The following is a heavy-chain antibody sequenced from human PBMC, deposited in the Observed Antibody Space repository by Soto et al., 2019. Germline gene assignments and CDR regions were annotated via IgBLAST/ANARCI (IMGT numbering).Heavy chain of an antibody. CDR2: IYYSGST. CDR3: ARGITIFGVVIIHYGMDV. D-gene: IGHD3-3*01. CDR1: GGSISSSSYY. V-gene: IGHV4-39*01. Sequence: SETLSLTCTVSGGSISSSSYYWGWIRQPPGKGLEWIGSIYYSGSTYYNPSLKSRVTISVDTSKNQFSLKLSSVTAADTAVYYCARGITIFGVVIIHYGMDVWGQGTTVTVSS. J-gene: IGHJ6*02.